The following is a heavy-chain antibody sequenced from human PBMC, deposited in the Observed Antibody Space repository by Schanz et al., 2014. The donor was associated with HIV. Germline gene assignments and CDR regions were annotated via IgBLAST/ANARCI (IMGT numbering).Heavy chain of an antibody. CDR2: IIPLFGTS. J-gene: IGHJ4*02. Sequence: QVQLVQSGAEVKKPGSSVRVSCKASGGTFINYAFGWVRQAPGQGLEWMGGIIPLFGTSNYAQKFQGRATITADESTSTAYMELSSLRSEDTAVYYCARDSPVAAGTLDYWGQGTLVTVSS. V-gene: IGHV1-69*01. CDR3: ARDSPVAAGTLDY. D-gene: IGHD6-13*01. CDR1: GGTFINYA.